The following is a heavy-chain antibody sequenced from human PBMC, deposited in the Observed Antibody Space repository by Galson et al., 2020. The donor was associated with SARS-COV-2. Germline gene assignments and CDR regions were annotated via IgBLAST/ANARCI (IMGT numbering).Heavy chain of an antibody. CDR3: ARMQYDSNRGGYPWMDV. Sequence: ETSETLSLTCNVSGGSMNNYHWSWIRQSPGKGLEWIGYIYFSGSPNYNPSLKSRVSISVARSKNQFSLRFNSVTAADAAVYFCARMQYDSNRGGYPWMDVWGPGTTVAVSS. CDR2: IYFSGSP. CDR1: GGSMNNYH. V-gene: IGHV4-59*01. J-gene: IGHJ6*02. D-gene: IGHD3-22*01.